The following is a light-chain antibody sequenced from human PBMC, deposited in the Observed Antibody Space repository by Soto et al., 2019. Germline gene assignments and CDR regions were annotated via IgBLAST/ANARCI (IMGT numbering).Light chain of an antibody. CDR1: SSDIGGYDY. J-gene: IGLJ3*02. CDR2: EVT. V-gene: IGLV2-8*01. Sequence: QSALTQPPSASGSPGQSVTISCAGTSSDIGGYDYVSWYQQYPGKAPKLMIFEVTKRPSGVPDRFSGSKSGTTASLAISGVQSEDEADYYCSTWDDSLNGWVFGGGTQLTVL. CDR3: STWDDSLNGWV.